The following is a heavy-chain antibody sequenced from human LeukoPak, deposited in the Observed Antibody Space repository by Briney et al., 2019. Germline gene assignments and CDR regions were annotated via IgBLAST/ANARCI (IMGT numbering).Heavy chain of an antibody. CDR2: ISGSGGRT. CDR3: AKIIAVAGTEPFDS. D-gene: IGHD6-19*01. J-gene: IGHJ4*02. Sequence: GGSLRLSCAASGFTFSSYAMNWVRRTPGKGLEWVSTISGSGGRTFFADSVKGRFTISRDNSKNTLYLQMNSLRADDTAVYYCAKIIAVAGTEPFDSWGQGTLVTVSS. V-gene: IGHV3-23*01. CDR1: GFTFSSYA.